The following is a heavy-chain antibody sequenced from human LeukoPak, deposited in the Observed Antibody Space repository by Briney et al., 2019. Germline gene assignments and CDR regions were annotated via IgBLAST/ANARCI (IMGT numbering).Heavy chain of an antibody. Sequence: ASVKVSCKASGYTFTSYYIHLVRQAPGQGFEWMAIINPSDGSTTNSQKFQGRVTMTRDTSISTAYMELSRLRSDDTAVYYCARDLTAMAAYYYYYMDVWGKGTTVTISS. V-gene: IGHV1-2*02. J-gene: IGHJ6*03. CDR2: INPSDGST. CDR1: GYTFTSYY. D-gene: IGHD5-18*01. CDR3: ARDLTAMAAYYYYYMDV.